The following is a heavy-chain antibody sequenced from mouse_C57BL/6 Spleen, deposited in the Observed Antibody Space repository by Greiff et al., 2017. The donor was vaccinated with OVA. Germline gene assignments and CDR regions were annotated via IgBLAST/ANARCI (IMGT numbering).Heavy chain of an antibody. V-gene: IGHV1-82*01. D-gene: IGHD2-2*01. CDR2: IYPGDGDT. J-gene: IGHJ4*01. Sequence: QVQLQQSGPELVKPGASVKISCKASGYAFSSSWMNWVKQRPGKGLEWIGRIYPGDGDTNYNGKFKGKATLTADKSSSTANRQLSDLTSEDSAVYFCAGYYGYEGAMDYWGQGTSGTVSS. CDR1: GYAFSSSW. CDR3: AGYYGYEGAMDY.